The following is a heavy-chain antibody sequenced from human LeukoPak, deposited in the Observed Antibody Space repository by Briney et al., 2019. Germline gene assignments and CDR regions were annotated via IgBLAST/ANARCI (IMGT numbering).Heavy chain of an antibody. CDR3: ARARDDYYDSSKDY. CDR2: IYTSGST. J-gene: IGHJ4*02. D-gene: IGHD3-22*01. CDR1: GGSISSGSYY. V-gene: IGHV4-61*02. Sequence: SETLSLTCTVSGGSISSGSYYWSWIRQPAGKGLEWIGRIYTSGSTNYNPSLKSRVIISVDTSKNQFSLKLSSVTAADTAVYYCARARDDYYDSSKDYWGQGTLVTVSS.